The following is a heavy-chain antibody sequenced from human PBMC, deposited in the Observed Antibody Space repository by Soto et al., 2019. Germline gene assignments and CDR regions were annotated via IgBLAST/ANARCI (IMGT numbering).Heavy chain of an antibody. CDR2: IKPDGSDT. Sequence: PGGSLRLSCAASGFTFSMSWMTWIRQAPGKGLEWVAQIKPDGSDTLYVDSMKGRFTISRDNSKNSLYLQMDSLRAEDTALYYCARHNYDTVAYWGQGA. J-gene: IGHJ4*02. V-gene: IGHV3-7*01. D-gene: IGHD3-16*01. CDR3: ARHNYDTVAY. CDR1: GFTFSMSW.